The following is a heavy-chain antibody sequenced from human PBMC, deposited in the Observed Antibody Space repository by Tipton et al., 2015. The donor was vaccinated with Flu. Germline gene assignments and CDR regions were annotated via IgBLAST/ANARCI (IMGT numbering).Heavy chain of an antibody. D-gene: IGHD2/OR15-2a*01. CDR2: MNPNSGNT. J-gene: IGHJ5*02. CDR3: ARRRKAFYNNWFDP. CDR1: GYTFTSYD. Sequence: QLVQSGPEVKKPGASVKVSCKASGYTFTSYDIDWVRQATGQGLEWMGWMNPNSGNTGYAQKFQGRVTMTRNTSISTAYMELSSLRSEDTAVYYCARRRKAFYNNWFDPWGQGTLVTVSS. V-gene: IGHV1-8*01.